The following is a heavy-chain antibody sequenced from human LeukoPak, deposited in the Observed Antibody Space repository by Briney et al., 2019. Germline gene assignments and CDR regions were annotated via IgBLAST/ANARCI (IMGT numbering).Heavy chain of an antibody. CDR2: IYPDDSDT. V-gene: IGHV5-51*01. D-gene: IGHD6-13*01. CDR1: EYSFPNYC. CDR3: ARHWGDIAGAGTGAFDI. Sequence: GESLKISCKHSEYSFPNYCIGWVRQMPGKGLEWMGIIYPDDSDTSHSPSFQGQVTISADKSISTAYLQWSSLKASDTAMYYCARHWGDIAGAGTGAFDIWGQGTKVTVSS. J-gene: IGHJ3*02.